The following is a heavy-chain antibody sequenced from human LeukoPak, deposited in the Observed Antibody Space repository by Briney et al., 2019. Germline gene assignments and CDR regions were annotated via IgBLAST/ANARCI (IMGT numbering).Heavy chain of an antibody. CDR3: ASGYGEYYYYGMDV. D-gene: IGHD5-12*01. V-gene: IGHV3-30*04. J-gene: IGHJ6*02. Sequence: SGGSLRPSCAASGFTFSSYAMHWVRQAPGKGLEWVAVISYDGSNKYYADSVKGRFTISRDNSKNTLYLQMNSLRAEDTAAYYCASGYGEYYYYGMDVWGQGTTVTVSS. CDR2: ISYDGSNK. CDR1: GFTFSSYA.